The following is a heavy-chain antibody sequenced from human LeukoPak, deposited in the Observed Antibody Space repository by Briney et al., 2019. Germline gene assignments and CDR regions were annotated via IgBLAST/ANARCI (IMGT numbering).Heavy chain of an antibody. J-gene: IGHJ4*02. CDR1: GFAFSSCA. D-gene: IGHD6-13*01. CDR2: ISGRDGST. CDR3: AKLAYSGNYYLDY. V-gene: IGHV3-23*01. Sequence: GGSLRLSCAASGFAFSSCAMCWVRQAPGKGLEWVSAISGRDGSTYYADSVKGRFTISRDNSKNMLDLQMNSLRADDTALYYCAKLAYSGNYYLDYWGQGALVTVSS.